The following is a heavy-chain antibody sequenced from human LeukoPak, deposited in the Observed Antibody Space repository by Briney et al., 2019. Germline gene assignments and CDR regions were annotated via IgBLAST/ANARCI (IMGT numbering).Heavy chain of an antibody. D-gene: IGHD6-19*01. CDR2: ISSSSSYI. J-gene: IGHJ4*02. CDR3: ARDAVAGTYDY. V-gene: IGHV3-21*01. CDR1: GFTFSSYS. Sequence: GGSLRLSCAASGFTFSSYSMHWVRQAPGKGLEWVSSISSSSSYIYYADSVKGRFTISRDNAKNSLYLQMNSLRAEDTAVYYCARDAVAGTYDYWGQGTLVTVSS.